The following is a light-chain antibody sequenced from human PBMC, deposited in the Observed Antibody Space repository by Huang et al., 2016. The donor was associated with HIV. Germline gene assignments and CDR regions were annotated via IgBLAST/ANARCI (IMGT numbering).Light chain of an antibody. V-gene: IGKV1-39*01. J-gene: IGKJ2*01. CDR2: GVS. Sequence: DIQMTQFPTSLSASVEDRVTITCRAGQAIDKYLNWYQQKSGRAPRLLIYGVSKLQSGVPSRFSGRASATHFSLTINSLHPDVSAIYYCQQSYRTPLTFGQGTNLEI. CDR3: QQSYRTPLT. CDR1: QAIDKY.